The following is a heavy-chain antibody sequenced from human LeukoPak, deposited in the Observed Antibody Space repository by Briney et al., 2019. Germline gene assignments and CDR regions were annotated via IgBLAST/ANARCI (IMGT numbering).Heavy chain of an antibody. CDR2: ISYDGSNK. V-gene: IGHV3-30*18. CDR1: GFTFRSYG. D-gene: IGHD6-13*01. J-gene: IGHJ4*02. Sequence: QPGRSLRLSCAASGFTFRSYGMLWVRQAPGKGLEWVAVISYDGSNKYYADSVKGRFTISRDNSKNTLYLQMNSLRAEDTAVYYCAKEITEGIFHYWGQGTLVTVSS. CDR3: AKEITEGIFHY.